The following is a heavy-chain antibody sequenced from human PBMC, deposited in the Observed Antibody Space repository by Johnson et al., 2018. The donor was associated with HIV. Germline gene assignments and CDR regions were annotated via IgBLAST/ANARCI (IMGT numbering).Heavy chain of an antibody. V-gene: IGHV3-9*01. J-gene: IGHJ3*02. CDR3: AKDMKGVISSDAFDM. D-gene: IGHD3-10*01. CDR1: GFTFSSYA. Sequence: QLVESGGGVVQPGRSLRLSCAASGFTFSSYAMHWVRQAPGKGLEWVSGISWNSGSIGYADSVKGRFTISRDNAKNSLYLHMNSLRAEDTAVYYCAKDMKGVISSDAFDMWGQATMVTVSS. CDR2: ISWNSGSI.